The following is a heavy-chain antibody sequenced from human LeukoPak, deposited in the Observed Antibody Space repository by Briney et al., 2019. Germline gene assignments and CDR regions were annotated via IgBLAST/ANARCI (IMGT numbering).Heavy chain of an antibody. CDR2: INKSSDYI. V-gene: IGHV3-21*01. CDR3: ASLHDIVVVPPPTIDY. CDR1: GFTFSSYS. Sequence: PGGSLRLSCAASGFTFSSYSMNWVRQAPGKGLEWVSIINKSSDYINYADSVKGRFTICRENAKNSMYMQMNSLRAEDTAVHYCASLHDIVVVPPPTIDYWGQGTLVTLSS. J-gene: IGHJ4*02. D-gene: IGHD2-2*01.